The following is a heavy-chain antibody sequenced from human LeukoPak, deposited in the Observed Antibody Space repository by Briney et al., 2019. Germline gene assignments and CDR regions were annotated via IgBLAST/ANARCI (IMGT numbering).Heavy chain of an antibody. J-gene: IGHJ5*02. D-gene: IGHD3-9*01. CDR3: ARGIRSRRIGDILTGYYGRNNWFDP. V-gene: IGHV4-34*01. Sequence: SETLSLTCAVYGGSFSGYYWSWIRQPPGKGLEWIGEINHSGSTNYNPSLKSRVTISVDTSKNQFSLRLTSVTAADTAVYYCARGIRSRRIGDILTGYYGRNNWFDPWGQGTLVTVSS. CDR1: GGSFSGYY. CDR2: INHSGST.